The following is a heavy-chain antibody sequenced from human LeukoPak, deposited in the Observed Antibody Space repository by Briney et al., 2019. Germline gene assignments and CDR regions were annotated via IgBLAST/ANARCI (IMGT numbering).Heavy chain of an antibody. CDR3: ARDRWELWYSDYYGLDV. Sequence: PSETLSLTCIVSGGSISNVYWSWIRQSPGKGLEWIGYIYHSGSTNYNPTLRSRATISVDTSKNQFSLKLSSVTAADTAVYYCARDRWELWYSDYYGLDVWGQGTAVIVSS. J-gene: IGHJ6*02. V-gene: IGHV4-59*01. D-gene: IGHD3-16*01. CDR2: IYHSGST. CDR1: GGSISNVY.